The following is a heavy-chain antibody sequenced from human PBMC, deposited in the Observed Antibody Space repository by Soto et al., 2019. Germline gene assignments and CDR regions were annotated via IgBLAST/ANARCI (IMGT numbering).Heavy chain of an antibody. D-gene: IGHD1-1*01. CDR1: GDSIGSGEFY. V-gene: IGHV4-31*02. J-gene: IGHJ1*01. CDR2: IYYSGST. Sequence: QVQLQESGPGLLKPSQTLSLTCNVSGDSIGSGEFYWNWIRQRPGKGLEWIGYIYYSGSTFYNPSLRSRATISVETSKNQCSRKLTSVTAADTAVYYCARGEYNHGAGGEYFQHWGQGTLVTVS. CDR3: ARGEYNHGAGGEYFQH.